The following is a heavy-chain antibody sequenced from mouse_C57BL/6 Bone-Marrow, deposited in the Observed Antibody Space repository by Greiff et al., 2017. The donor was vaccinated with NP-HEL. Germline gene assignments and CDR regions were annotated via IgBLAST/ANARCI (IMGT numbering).Heavy chain of an antibody. CDR1: GYTFTDHT. J-gene: IGHJ4*01. D-gene: IGHD1-1*01. V-gene: IGHV1-78*01. CDR3: ARRDYGSTNYYAMDY. CDR2: IYPRDGST. Sequence: QVQLQQSDAELVKPGASVKISCKVSGYTFTDHTIHWLKQRPEQGLEWIGYIYPRDGSTKYNEKFKGKATLTADKSSSTAYMQLNSLTSEDSAVYFCARRDYGSTNYYAMDYWGQGTSVTVSS.